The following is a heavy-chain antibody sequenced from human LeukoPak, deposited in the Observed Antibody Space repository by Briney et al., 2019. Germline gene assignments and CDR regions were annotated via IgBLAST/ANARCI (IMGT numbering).Heavy chain of an antibody. CDR1: GFTFSSYG. CDR2: ISYDGSKK. J-gene: IGHJ4*02. V-gene: IGHV3-30*18. CDR3: AKLAMVRGVNFDY. D-gene: IGHD3-10*01. Sequence: GGSLRLSCAASGFTFSSYGMHWVRQAPGKGLEWVAVISYDGSKKYYADSVKGRFTISRDNSKNTLYLQMNSLRAEDTAVYYCAKLAMVRGVNFDYWGQGTLVTVSS.